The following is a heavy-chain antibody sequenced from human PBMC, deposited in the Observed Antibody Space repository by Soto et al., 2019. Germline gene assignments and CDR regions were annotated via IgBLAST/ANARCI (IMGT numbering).Heavy chain of an antibody. CDR1: VFTVSSYA. CDR3: ASYDSSGRYFDY. V-gene: IGHV3-23*01. Sequence: GSLRLSCAASVFTVSSYAMSWVRQAPGKGLEWVSAISGSGGSTYYADSVKGRFTISRDNSKNTLYLQMNSLRAEDTAVYYCASYDSSGRYFDYWGQGTLVTVSS. J-gene: IGHJ4*02. CDR2: ISGSGGST. D-gene: IGHD3-22*01.